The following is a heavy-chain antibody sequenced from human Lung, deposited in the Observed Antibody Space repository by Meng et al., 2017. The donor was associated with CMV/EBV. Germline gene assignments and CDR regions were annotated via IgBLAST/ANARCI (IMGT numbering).Heavy chain of an antibody. Sequence: LREPGPALVKPSETLSLTCAVSGDSITNHNWWAWVRQPPGKGLEWIGEIPHRGSSAYNPSLKSRVSMSIDKSKNQFSLKLTSVTAADTAVYHCLRRSGGSVWGQGALVTVSS. CDR1: GDSITNHNW. D-gene: IGHD3-10*01. CDR2: IPHRGSS. CDR3: LRRSGGSV. V-gene: IGHV4-4*02. J-gene: IGHJ1*01.